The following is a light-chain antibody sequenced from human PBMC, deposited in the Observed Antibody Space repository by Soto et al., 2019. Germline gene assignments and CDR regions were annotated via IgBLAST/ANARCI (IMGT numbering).Light chain of an antibody. CDR3: CSYAGSSLYV. CDR1: SSDIGASNY. V-gene: IGLV2-14*01. Sequence: QSALTQPASVSGSPGQSITISCTGTSSDIGASNYVSWYQQHPGKAPRLLIYEATDRPSGISSRFSASKSGNAASLTISGLQAEDEAHYYCCSYAGSSLYVFGTGTKVTVL. CDR2: EAT. J-gene: IGLJ1*01.